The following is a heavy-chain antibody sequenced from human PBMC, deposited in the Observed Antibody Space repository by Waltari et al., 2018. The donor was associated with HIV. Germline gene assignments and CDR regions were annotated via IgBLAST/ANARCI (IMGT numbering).Heavy chain of an antibody. CDR2: ISNDGNDK. CDR1: RFSFSDYD. D-gene: IGHD2-15*01. CDR3: VRETSGRDAFDI. J-gene: IGHJ3*02. V-gene: IGHV3-30*15. Sequence: LVESGGDLVQSGKSLRLSCEASRFSFSDYDMFWVRQSPGKGLEWVAVISNDGNDKKYVASVKGRFNVYRDNVKNTLYLYMSRLRPEDTAVYYCVRETSGRDAFDIWGLGTQVIVSS.